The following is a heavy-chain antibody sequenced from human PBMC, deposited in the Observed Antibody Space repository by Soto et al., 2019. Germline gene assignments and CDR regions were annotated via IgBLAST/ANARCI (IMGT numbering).Heavy chain of an antibody. D-gene: IGHD2-21*02. CDR2: IIPIFGTT. V-gene: IGHV1-69*01. CDR3: ARDAKGVTTPFDY. CDR1: GGTFSGYA. Sequence: QVQLVQSGAEVKKPGSSVKVSCKASGGTFSGYAISWVQQAPGQGLEWMGGIIPIFGTTSYSQKFQGRLTIAADESTSTAYMQLSSLRSEDTAVYYCARDAKGVTTPFDYWGQGTLVTVSS. J-gene: IGHJ4*02.